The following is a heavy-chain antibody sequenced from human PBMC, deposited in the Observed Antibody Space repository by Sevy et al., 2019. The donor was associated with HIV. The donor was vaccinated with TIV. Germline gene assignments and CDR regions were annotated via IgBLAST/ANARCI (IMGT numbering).Heavy chain of an antibody. V-gene: IGHV4-61*01. CDR1: GDSVSGGNYY. CDR2: IYYSGST. J-gene: IGHJ4*02. Sequence: SETLSLTCTVSGDSVSGGNYYWSWIRQRPGKGLEWIRYIYYSGSTNYNPSLKSRVTISIDTSKNQFSLRLTSVTAADTAVYYCARGLFDYWGQGTLVTVSS. CDR3: ARGLFDY.